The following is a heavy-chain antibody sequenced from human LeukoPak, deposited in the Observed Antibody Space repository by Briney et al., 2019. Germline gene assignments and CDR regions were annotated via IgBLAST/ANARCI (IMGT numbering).Heavy chain of an antibody. V-gene: IGHV4-38-2*02. CDR1: GLSFNTADY. CDR2: ISGSGIT. CDR3: ARVSVAHEIVACDYFDS. D-gene: IGHD2-15*01. J-gene: IGHJ4*02. Sequence: SETLSLTCTVSGLSFNTADYWGWARPPPGKTLEWIGNISGSGITSYKPSLSSRITISLDTPNNPISLKLRSATAADTAMYYCARVSVAHEIVACDYFDSWGQGILVTVSP.